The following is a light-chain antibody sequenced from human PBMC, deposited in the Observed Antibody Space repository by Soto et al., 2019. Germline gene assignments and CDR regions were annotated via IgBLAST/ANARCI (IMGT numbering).Light chain of an antibody. CDR3: MQSLQFPLT. Sequence: DIVMTQTPLSLSVTPGQPASISCKSSQSLLHNNGKTYFYWYLQKPGQPPHLLIYAVSNRICGLPDRFSGSGSGTDFKLKISRVEAEDVGVSYCMQSLQFPLTFGGGTKVEIK. CDR2: AVS. CDR1: QSLLHNNGKTY. V-gene: IGKV2D-29*01. J-gene: IGKJ4*01.